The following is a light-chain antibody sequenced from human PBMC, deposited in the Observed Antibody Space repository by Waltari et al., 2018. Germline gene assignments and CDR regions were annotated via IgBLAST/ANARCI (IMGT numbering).Light chain of an antibody. CDR3: QSYDSSVSGWV. J-gene: IGLJ3*02. Sequence: QSVLTQPPSVSGAPGQRVAISCAGSSSNIGAGYDLHWYQQVPGTAPKLLIYGDNNRPSGVPDGIAGSKSGASGSLAVSGLQAEDEADYYCQSYDSSVSGWVFGGGTKLTVL. CDR1: SSNIGAGYD. V-gene: IGLV1-40*01. CDR2: GDN.